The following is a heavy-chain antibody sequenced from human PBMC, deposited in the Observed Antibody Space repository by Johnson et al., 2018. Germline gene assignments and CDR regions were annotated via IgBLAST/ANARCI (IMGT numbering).Heavy chain of an antibody. CDR1: GYTFSNND. V-gene: IGHV1-8*01. CDR2: MNPKSGNT. D-gene: IGHD3-10*01. CDR3: ARSGRFDP. J-gene: IGHJ5*02. Sequence: VQLLESGAEVKKPGASVKVSCKAFGYTFSNNDINWVRQATGQGLEWMGWMNPKSGNTGYAQKFQGRVTMTRNTSISTAYMELSSLRSEDTAVYYCARSGRFDPWGQGTLVTVSS.